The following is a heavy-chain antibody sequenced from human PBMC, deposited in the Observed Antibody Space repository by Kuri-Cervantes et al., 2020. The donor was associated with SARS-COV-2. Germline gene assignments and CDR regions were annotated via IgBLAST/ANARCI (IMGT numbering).Heavy chain of an antibody. D-gene: IGHD3-16*02. CDR3: TTGYYDYVWGSYQPDAFDI. J-gene: IGHJ3*02. CDR1: GFTFSSYS. CDR2: IKSKTDGGTT. V-gene: IGHV3-15*01. Sequence: GESLKISCAASGFTFSSYSMNWVRQAPGKGLEWVGRIKSKTDGGTTDYAAPVKGRFTISRDDSKNTLYLQMNSLKTEDTAVYYCTTGYYDYVWGSYQPDAFDIWGQGTMVTVSS.